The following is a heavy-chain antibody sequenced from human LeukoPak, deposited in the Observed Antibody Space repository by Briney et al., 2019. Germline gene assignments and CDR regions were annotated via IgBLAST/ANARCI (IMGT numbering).Heavy chain of an antibody. CDR3: SREVGTSSPESLDY. CDR1: GYSISRGYY. CDR2: IYHSGST. V-gene: IGHV4-38-2*02. Sequence: SETLSLTCTVSGYSISRGYYWGWMRQPPGKGREGSGSIYHSGSTYYNPSLKSRVTIPVDTSKNQFSLQLSSLTAADPAHDYLSREVGTSSPESLDYWGQGTLVTVSS. J-gene: IGHJ4*02. D-gene: IGHD2-2*01.